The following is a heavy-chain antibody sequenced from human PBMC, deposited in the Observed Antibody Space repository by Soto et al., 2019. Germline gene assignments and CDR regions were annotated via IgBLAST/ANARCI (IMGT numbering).Heavy chain of an antibody. D-gene: IGHD5-12*01. CDR3: ARKTWIGGSGGAKTKFDY. J-gene: IGHJ4*02. CDR2: IYYSGST. Sequence: SETLSLTCTVSGGSISSSSYYWGWIRQPPGKGLEWIGSIYYSGSTYYNPSLKSRVTISVDTSKNQFSLKLSSVTAADTAVYYCARKTWIGGSGGAKTKFDYWGQGTLVTVSS. V-gene: IGHV4-39*01. CDR1: GGSISSSSYY.